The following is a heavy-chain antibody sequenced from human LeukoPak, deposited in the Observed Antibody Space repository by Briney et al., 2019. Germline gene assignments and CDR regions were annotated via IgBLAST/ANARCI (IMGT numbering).Heavy chain of an antibody. Sequence: GGSLRLSCAASGFTFSDYYMSWIRQAPGKGLEWVSHIGSSGSNIYYADSVKGRFTISRDNAKNSLYLQMNSLRAEDTAVYYCAREGLYYYDSSGYYAHYWGQGTLVTVSS. CDR1: GFTFSDYY. CDR2: IGSSGSNI. CDR3: AREGLYYYDSSGYYAHY. V-gene: IGHV3-11*01. D-gene: IGHD3-22*01. J-gene: IGHJ4*02.